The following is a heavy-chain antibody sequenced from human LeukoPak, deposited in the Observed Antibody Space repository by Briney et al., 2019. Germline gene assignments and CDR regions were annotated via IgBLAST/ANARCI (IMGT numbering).Heavy chain of an antibody. CDR2: IYYSGST. CDR1: GGSISSYY. CDR3: AGVTQQQLVLGWFFDI. V-gene: IGHV4-59*01. J-gene: IGHJ3*02. Sequence: PSETLSLTCTVSGGSISSYYWSWIRQPPGKGLEWIGYIYYSGSTNYNPSLKSRVTISVDTSKNQFSLKLSSVTAADTAVYYCAGVTQQQLVLGWFFDIWGQGTMVTVSS. D-gene: IGHD6-13*01.